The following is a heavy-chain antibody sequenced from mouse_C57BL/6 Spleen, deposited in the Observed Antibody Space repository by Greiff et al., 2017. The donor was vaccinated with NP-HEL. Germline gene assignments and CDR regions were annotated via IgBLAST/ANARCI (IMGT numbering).Heavy chain of an antibody. Sequence: EVQRVESGGGLVKPGGSLKLSCAASGFTFSDYGMHWVRQAPEKGLEWVAYISSGSSTIYYADTVKGRFTISRDNAKNTLFLQMTSLRSEDTAMYYCAKNYYGSSYAMDYWGQGTSVTVSS. CDR2: ISSGSSTI. D-gene: IGHD1-1*01. CDR1: GFTFSDYG. CDR3: AKNYYGSSYAMDY. V-gene: IGHV5-17*01. J-gene: IGHJ4*01.